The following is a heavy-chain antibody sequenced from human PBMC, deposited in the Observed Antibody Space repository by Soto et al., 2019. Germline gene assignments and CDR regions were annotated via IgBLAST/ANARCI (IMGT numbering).Heavy chain of an antibody. CDR2: IYPGDSDT. D-gene: IGHD5-12*01. CDR3: ARHIVATNYYYYGMDV. V-gene: IGHV5-51*01. Sequence: GESLKISCKGSGYSFTSYWIGWVRQMPGKGLEWMGIIYPGDSDTRYSPSFQGQVTISADKSISTAYLQWSSLKASDTAMYYCARHIVATNYYYYGMDVWGQGTTVTVS. J-gene: IGHJ6*02. CDR1: GYSFTSYW.